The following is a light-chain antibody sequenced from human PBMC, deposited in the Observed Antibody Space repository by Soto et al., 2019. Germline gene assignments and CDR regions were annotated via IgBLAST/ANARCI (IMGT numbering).Light chain of an antibody. Sequence: VLTQSPGTLSLSPGERATLSCRASRTVGNNYLAWYQQRPGQAPKLLIYDASSRATGIPDRFSGSGSGTDFTLTITRLEPEDSAMYYCQEYAYSPLNFGGGTKVEIK. J-gene: IGKJ4*01. CDR1: RTVGNNY. V-gene: IGKV3-20*01. CDR3: QEYAYSPLN. CDR2: DAS.